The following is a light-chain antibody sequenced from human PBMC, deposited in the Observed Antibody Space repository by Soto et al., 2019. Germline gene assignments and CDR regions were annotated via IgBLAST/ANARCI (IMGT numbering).Light chain of an antibody. CDR3: AAWDDSLRAVL. CDR1: GSNIGINY. V-gene: IGLV1-47*01. Sequence: XSALAQPPSASGTPGQRVTISCSGSGSNIGINYVYWYQQLPGTVPKLLIYRDNQRPSGVPDRFSGSKSGTSASLAISGLRSEDEADYYCAAWDDSLRAVLFGGGTKVTVL. J-gene: IGLJ2*01. CDR2: RDN.